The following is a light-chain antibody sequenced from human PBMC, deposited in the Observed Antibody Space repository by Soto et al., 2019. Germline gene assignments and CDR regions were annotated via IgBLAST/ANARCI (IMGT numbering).Light chain of an antibody. CDR2: AAS. Sequence: EIVLTQSPGTLSLFPGERATLSCRASQSVDSNYLAWYQQKPGQAPRLLICAASTRATDVPDKFSGSGSGTDFTLTISSLEPEDFAVYHCQQYGEFPPTFGQGTKVEIK. J-gene: IGKJ1*01. V-gene: IGKV3-20*01. CDR3: QQYGEFPPT. CDR1: QSVDSNY.